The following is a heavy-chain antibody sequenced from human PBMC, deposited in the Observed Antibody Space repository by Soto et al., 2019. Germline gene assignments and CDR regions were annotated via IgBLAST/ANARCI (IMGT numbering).Heavy chain of an antibody. CDR3: ASHSGSSPEGRYYYGMDV. D-gene: IGHD1-26*01. CDR1: GGTFSRYA. CDR2: IIPIFGTA. J-gene: IGHJ6*02. Sequence: QVQLVQSGAEVKKPGSSVKVSCKASGGTFSRYAISWVRQAPGPGLEWMGGIIPIFGTADYAQKFQGRVTITADESTSTAYMELSSLRSEDTAVYYCASHSGSSPEGRYYYGMDVWGQGTTVTVSS. V-gene: IGHV1-69*12.